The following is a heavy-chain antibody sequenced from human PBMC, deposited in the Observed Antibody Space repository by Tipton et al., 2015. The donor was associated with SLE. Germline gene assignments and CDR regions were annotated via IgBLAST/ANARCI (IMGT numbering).Heavy chain of an antibody. CDR1: GGSFSGYY. J-gene: IGHJ5*02. D-gene: IGHD3-3*02. CDR2: INHSGST. CDR3: ARGPPFMEWERNWFDP. Sequence: TLSLTCAVYGGSFSGYYWSWIRQPPGKGLEWIGEINHSGSTKYNPSLKSRVTISVDTSKNQFSLKLTSVTAADTAVYYCARGPPFMEWERNWFDPWGQGTQVTVSS. V-gene: IGHV4-34*01.